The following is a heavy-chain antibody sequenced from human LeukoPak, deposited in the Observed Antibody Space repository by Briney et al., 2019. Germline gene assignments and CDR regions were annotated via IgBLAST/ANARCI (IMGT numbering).Heavy chain of an antibody. V-gene: IGHV1-18*01. CDR1: GYTFTNYV. CDR3: AREATGTGAFDI. J-gene: IGHJ3*02. Sequence: ASVKVSCKASGYTFTNYVINWVRQAPGQGLEWMGWISVYNGNTNYAQKLQGRVTMTTDTSTSTAYMELRSLKSDDTAVYYCAREATGTGAFDIWGQGTMVTVSS. D-gene: IGHD1-1*01. CDR2: ISVYNGNT.